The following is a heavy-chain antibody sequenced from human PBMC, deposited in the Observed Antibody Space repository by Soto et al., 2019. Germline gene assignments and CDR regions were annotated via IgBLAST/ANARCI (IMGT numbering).Heavy chain of an antibody. CDR2: ISSSGSTI. V-gene: IGHV3-11*01. J-gene: IGHJ4*02. CDR1: GFTVSNYY. CDR3: ARLGIAMTTVDY. Sequence: GGSLRLSCAVSGFTVSNYYMSWIRQAPGKGLEWVSYISSSGSTIYYADSVKGRFTISRDNAKNSLYLQMNSLRAEDTAVYYCARLGIAMTTVDYWGQGTLVTVSS. D-gene: IGHD4-17*01.